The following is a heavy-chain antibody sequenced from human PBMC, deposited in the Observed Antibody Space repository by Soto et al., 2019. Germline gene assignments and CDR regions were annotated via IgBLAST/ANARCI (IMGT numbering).Heavy chain of an antibody. V-gene: IGHV3-23*01. CDR3: XKGSSSGWAPGLRYFDY. CDR1: GFTFSSYA. CDR2: ISGSGGST. J-gene: IGHJ4*02. D-gene: IGHD6-19*01. Sequence: PGGSLRLSCAASGFTFSSYAMSWVRQAPGKGLEWVSAISGSGGSTYYADSVKGRFTISRDNSKNTLYLQMNSLRAEDTAVYYCXKGSSSGWAPGLRYFDYWGQGTLVTVSS.